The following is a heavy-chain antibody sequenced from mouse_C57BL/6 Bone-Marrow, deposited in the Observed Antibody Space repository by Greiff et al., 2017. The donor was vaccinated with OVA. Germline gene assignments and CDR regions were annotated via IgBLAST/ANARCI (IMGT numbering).Heavy chain of an antibody. CDR2: IYPRDGST. CDR3: ARWDSSGSGAY. J-gene: IGHJ3*01. D-gene: IGHD3-2*02. Sequence: QVQLQQSGPELVKPGASVKLSCKASGYTFTSYDINWVKQRPGQGLEWIGWIYPRDGSTKYNEKFKGKATLTVDTSSSTAYMELHSLTSEDPAVYFCARWDSSGSGAYWGQGTLVTVSA. CDR1: GYTFTSYD. V-gene: IGHV1-85*01.